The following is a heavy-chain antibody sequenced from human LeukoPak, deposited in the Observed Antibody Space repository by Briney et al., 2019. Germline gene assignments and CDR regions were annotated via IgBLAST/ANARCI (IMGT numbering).Heavy chain of an antibody. CDR2: IIPIFGTA. Sequence: ASVKVSCKASGGTFISYAISWVRQAPGQGLEWMGRIIPIFGTANYAQKFQGGVTITTDESTSTAYMELSSLRSEDTAVYYCARDDPNECTNGVCYSRFDYWGQGTLVTVSS. J-gene: IGHJ4*02. D-gene: IGHD2-8*01. CDR1: GGTFISYA. CDR3: ARDDPNECTNGVCYSRFDY. V-gene: IGHV1-69*05.